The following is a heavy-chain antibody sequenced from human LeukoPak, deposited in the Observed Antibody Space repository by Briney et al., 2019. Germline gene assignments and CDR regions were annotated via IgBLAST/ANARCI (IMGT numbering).Heavy chain of an antibody. Sequence: GGSLRLSCAASGFTVSSNYMSWVRQAPGKGLEWVSVIYSGGSTYYADSVKGRFTISRDNSKNTLYLQMNSLRAEDTAVYYCARAPTITTNFDSWGQGTLVTVSS. CDR1: GFTVSSNY. J-gene: IGHJ4*02. D-gene: IGHD4-11*01. CDR3: ARAPTITTNFDS. V-gene: IGHV3-53*01. CDR2: IYSGGST.